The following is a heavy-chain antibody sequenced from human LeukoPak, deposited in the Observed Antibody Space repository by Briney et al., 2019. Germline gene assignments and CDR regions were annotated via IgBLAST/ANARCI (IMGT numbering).Heavy chain of an antibody. CDR1: GFTFSSYE. CDR2: ISSSGSTI. CDR3: GRDRVGGRGYSLDY. D-gene: IGHD5-18*01. V-gene: IGHV3-48*03. Sequence: GGSLRLSCAASGFTFSSYEMNWVRQAPGKGLEWVTYISSSGSTIYYAHYVKGRFTVSRDNAKNSLYLQMNNLRAEDTALYYCGRDRVGGRGYSLDYLGQGTLVTVSS. J-gene: IGHJ4*02.